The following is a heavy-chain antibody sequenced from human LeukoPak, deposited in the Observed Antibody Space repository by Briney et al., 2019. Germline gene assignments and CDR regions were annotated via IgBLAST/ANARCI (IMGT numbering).Heavy chain of an antibody. CDR1: GYTFTGYY. CDR2: INPNRGGT. J-gene: IGHJ4*02. CDR3: ARAFCSGGSCYSFDY. V-gene: IGHV1-2*02. D-gene: IGHD2-15*01. Sequence: ASVKVSFKASGYTFTGYYMHWVRQAPGQGLEWMGWINPNRGGTNYAQKFQGRVTMTRDTSIGTAYMELSRLRSDDTAVYYCARAFCSGGSCYSFDYWGQGTLVTVSS.